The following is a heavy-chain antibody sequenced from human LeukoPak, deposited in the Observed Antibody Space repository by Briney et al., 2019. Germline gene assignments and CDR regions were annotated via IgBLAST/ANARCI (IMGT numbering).Heavy chain of an antibody. V-gene: IGHV4-59*08. D-gene: IGHD3-10*01. CDR3: ARLTTMVRGVILAFDI. Sequence: PSETLSLTCTVSGGPISRYHWSWIRQPPGKGLEWIGYIYYSGSTNYNPSLKSRVTISVDTSKNQFSLKLSSVTAADTAVYYCARLTTMVRGVILAFDIWGQGTMVTVSS. CDR1: GGPISRYH. CDR2: IYYSGST. J-gene: IGHJ3*02.